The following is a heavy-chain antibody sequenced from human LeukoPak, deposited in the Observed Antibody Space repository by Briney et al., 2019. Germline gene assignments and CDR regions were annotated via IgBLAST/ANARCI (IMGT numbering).Heavy chain of an antibody. CDR2: INHSGST. CDR3: ARLGSYGSRDY. D-gene: IGHD1-26*01. Sequence: SETLSLTCAVYGGSFSGYYWSWIRQPPGKGLEWIGEINHSGSTNYNPSLKSRVTISVDTSKNQFSLKLSSVTAADTAVYYCARLGSYGSRDYGGQGTLVTVSS. V-gene: IGHV4-34*01. CDR1: GGSFSGYY. J-gene: IGHJ4*02.